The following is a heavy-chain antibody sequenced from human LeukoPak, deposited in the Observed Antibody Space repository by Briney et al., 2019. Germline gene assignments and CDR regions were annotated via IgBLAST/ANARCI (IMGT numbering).Heavy chain of an antibody. D-gene: IGHD3-10*01. Sequence: SVKVSCKASAFTFISGMQWVRQARGQRLEWIGWIVVGSGNTNYAQKFQERVTIIRDMSTNTAYMELSSLRSDGTAVFYCARCGSGSHPADPYYYYMDVWGKGTTVTISS. CDR3: ARCGSGSHPADPYYYYMDV. J-gene: IGHJ6*03. CDR2: IVVGSGNT. V-gene: IGHV1-58*02. CDR1: AFTFISG.